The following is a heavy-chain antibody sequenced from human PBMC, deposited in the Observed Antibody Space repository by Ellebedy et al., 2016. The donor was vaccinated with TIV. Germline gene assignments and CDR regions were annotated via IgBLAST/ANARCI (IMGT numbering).Heavy chain of an antibody. CDR1: GFPFSSSG. J-gene: IGHJ4*02. V-gene: IGHV3-30*02. D-gene: IGHD3-10*01. CDR3: ANGLGSGTYPFAY. Sequence: GESLKISXEGSGFPFSSSGMHWVRQAPGKGLEWVAGIRYDGSNKYHGDSVKGRITISRDNSKNTLYLQMSSLRVDDTAVYYCANGLGSGTYPFAYWGQGTQVTVSS. CDR2: IRYDGSNK.